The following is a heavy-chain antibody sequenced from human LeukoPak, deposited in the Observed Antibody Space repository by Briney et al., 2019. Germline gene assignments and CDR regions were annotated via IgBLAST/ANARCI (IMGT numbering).Heavy chain of an antibody. J-gene: IGHJ4*02. D-gene: IGHD2-21*02. V-gene: IGHV3-53*01. CDR3: AKAQSPHIVVVTPTGYSFDY. CDR2: IYSGGST. CDR1: GFTVSSNY. Sequence: PGGSLRLSCAASGFTVSSNYMSWVRQAPGKGLEWVSIIYSGGSTYYADSVKGRFTISRDNSKNTLSLQMNSLRAEDTAVYYCAKAQSPHIVVVTPTGYSFDYWGQGTLVTVSS.